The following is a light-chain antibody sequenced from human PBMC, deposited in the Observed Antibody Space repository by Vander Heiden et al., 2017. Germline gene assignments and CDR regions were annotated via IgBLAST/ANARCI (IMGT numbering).Light chain of an antibody. CDR2: QDS. Sequence: SYELTQPPSVSGSPGQPASITCSGVKLEDKYACSYQQKHGHAVVRVIYQDSKRPSGIPGRFSCSKYGTTASTTISGTETVEEAYYYYQGWDSSVVFGGGTKLTVL. J-gene: IGLJ2*01. V-gene: IGLV3-1*01. CDR3: QGWDSSVV. CDR1: KLEDKY.